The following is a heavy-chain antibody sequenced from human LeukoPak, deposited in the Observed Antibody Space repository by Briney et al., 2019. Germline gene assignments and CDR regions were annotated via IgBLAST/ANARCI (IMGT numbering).Heavy chain of an antibody. CDR1: GFTVRSNY. D-gene: IGHD6-19*01. CDR2: VYSGDIT. CDR3: ARDSIAVAGTDY. V-gene: IGHV3-66*01. Sequence: GGSLRLSCAASGFTVRSNYMNWVRQAPGEGLEWVAVVYSGDITYYADSVKGRFTISRDNSKNTLYLQMNSLRAEDTAVYYCARDSIAVAGTDYWGQGTLVTVSS. J-gene: IGHJ4*02.